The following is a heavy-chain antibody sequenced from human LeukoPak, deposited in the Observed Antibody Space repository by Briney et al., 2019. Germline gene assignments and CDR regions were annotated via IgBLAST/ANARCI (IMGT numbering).Heavy chain of an antibody. J-gene: IGHJ4*02. D-gene: IGHD2-15*01. Sequence: GGSLRLSCAASGFTFSSYGMHWVRQAPGKGLEWVAFTRYDGSNKYYADSVKGRFTISRDNSKNTLYLQMNSLKAEDTAVYYCAGQGGDCSGGSCYSWWGQGTLVTVSS. CDR3: AGQGGDCSGGSCYSW. CDR1: GFTFSSYG. V-gene: IGHV3-30*02. CDR2: TRYDGSNK.